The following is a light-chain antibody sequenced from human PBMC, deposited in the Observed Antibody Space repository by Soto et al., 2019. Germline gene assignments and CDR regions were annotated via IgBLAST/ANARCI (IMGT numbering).Light chain of an antibody. V-gene: IGLV2-23*03. CDR3: CSYADTSTFWVV. CDR1: SSDFGGYNV. J-gene: IGLJ3*02. CDR2: EGT. Sequence: QSALTQPASVSGSPGQSITISCSGTSSDFGGYNVVSWYQQHPGKAPKLIIYEGTKRPSGVSNRFSGSKSGNAASLTIPGLQSEDEADYYCCSYADTSTFWVVFGGGTKLTVL.